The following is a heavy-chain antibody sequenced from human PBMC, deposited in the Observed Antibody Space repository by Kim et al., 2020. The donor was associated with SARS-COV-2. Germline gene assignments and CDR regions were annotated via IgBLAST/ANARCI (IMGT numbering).Heavy chain of an antibody. CDR3: ASEVADDSFDF. Sequence: GGSLRLSCVGSGFTFSNSWINWVRQAPGKGLEWAANINQRGNTKQYLGSVRGRFTISRDNAKSSVYLQMNSLRADDTAVYYCASEVADDSFDFWGHGTMVTVSS. J-gene: IGHJ3*01. CDR1: GFTFSNSW. D-gene: IGHD6-19*01. V-gene: IGHV3-7*01. CDR2: INQRGNTK.